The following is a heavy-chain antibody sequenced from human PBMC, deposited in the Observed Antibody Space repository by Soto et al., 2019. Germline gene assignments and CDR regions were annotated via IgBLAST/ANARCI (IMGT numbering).Heavy chain of an antibody. D-gene: IGHD3-9*01. CDR2: ISTNSTYI. Sequence: EVQLVESGGGLVKPGGSLRLSCAASGVTFSGYTLHWVHQAPGKGLKLVSSISTNSTYIYYADSVKGRFTISRDNAKNSLYLQMNNLRAEDTAVYYCARDDRYYDILTGYLNYWGQGTLVTVSS. J-gene: IGHJ4*02. CDR1: GVTFSGYT. CDR3: ARDDRYYDILTGYLNY. V-gene: IGHV3-21*01.